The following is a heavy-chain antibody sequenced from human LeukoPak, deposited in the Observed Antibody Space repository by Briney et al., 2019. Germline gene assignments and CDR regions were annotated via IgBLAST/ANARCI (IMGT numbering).Heavy chain of an antibody. CDR2: VSISSGTI. V-gene: IGHV3-48*04. Sequence: GGPLRLSCAASGFTFSGHNMNWVRQAPGKGLEGISFVSISSGTIYYADSVKGRFRISRDNAKSSLDLEMNSLRAEDTAVYYCARVMSTFGGVRNYFASWGHGTLVTVSS. D-gene: IGHD3-16*01. CDR3: ARVMSTFGGVRNYFAS. J-gene: IGHJ4*01. CDR1: GFTFSGHN.